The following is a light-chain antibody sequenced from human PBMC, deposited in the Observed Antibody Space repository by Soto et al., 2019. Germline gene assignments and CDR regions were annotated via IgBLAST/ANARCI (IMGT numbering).Light chain of an antibody. V-gene: IGLV2-14*01. CDR3: RSYTSSSTPYV. CDR1: SSDIGAYDY. CDR2: DVT. Sequence: QSVLTQPASVSGSPGQSITISCTGSSSDIGAYDYVSWYQQRPVKAPKLMIFDVTNRPSGVSDRFSGSKSGNTASLTISGLQTEDEANYYCRSYTSSSTPYVFGTGTKVTVL. J-gene: IGLJ1*01.